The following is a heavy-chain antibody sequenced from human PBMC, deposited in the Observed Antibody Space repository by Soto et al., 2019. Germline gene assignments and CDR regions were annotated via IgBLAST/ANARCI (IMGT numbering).Heavy chain of an antibody. CDR1: GGSFSGYY. D-gene: IGHD3-10*01. CDR2: INHSGST. V-gene: IGHV4-34*01. CDR3: ARGPYYYGSGSYPWRW. Sequence: QVQLQQWGAGXLKPSETLSLTCAVYGGSFSGYYWSWIRQPPGKGLEWIGEINHSGSTNYNPSLKSRVTISVDTSKNQFSLKLSSVTAADTAVYYCARGPYYYGSGSYPWRWWGQGTLVTVSS. J-gene: IGHJ4*02.